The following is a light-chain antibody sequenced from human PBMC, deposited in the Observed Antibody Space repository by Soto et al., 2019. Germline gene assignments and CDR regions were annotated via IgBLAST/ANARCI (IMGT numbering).Light chain of an antibody. J-gene: IGLJ1*01. CDR1: NNDVGDYNY. V-gene: IGLV2-14*03. CDR2: DVS. Sequence: QSALTQPASVSGSPGQSITISCTGTNNDVGDYNYVSWYQQHPGKAPKLIIYDVSNRPSGVSYRFSGSKSGNTASLTISGIQAEDEADYYCCSYTTSSLYVFGTGTKLTVL. CDR3: CSYTTSSLYV.